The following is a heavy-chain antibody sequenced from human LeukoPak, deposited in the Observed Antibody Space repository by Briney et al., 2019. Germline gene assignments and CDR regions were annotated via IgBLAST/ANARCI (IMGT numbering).Heavy chain of an antibody. J-gene: IGHJ3*02. D-gene: IGHD6-13*01. V-gene: IGHV6-1*01. Sequence: SQTLSLTCAISGDSVSSNSAALNWIRQSPSRGLEWLVRTYYRSKWYYDYAVSVRSRITIDPDTSKNQFSLQLNSVTPEDTAVYYCTRDPSYSSWYTDAFDIWGQGTMVTVSS. CDR2: TYYRSKWYY. CDR1: GDSVSSNSAA. CDR3: TRDPSYSSWYTDAFDI.